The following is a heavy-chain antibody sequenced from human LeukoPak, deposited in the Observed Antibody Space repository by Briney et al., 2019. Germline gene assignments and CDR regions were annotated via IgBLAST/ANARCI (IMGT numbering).Heavy chain of an antibody. CDR1: GYSFNTFD. CDR3: ARGPLTGEHYHYYMDV. V-gene: IGHV1-8*03. D-gene: IGHD7-27*01. CDR2: MNPNTGKT. J-gene: IGHJ6*03. Sequence: ASVKVSCKASGYSFNTFDINWVRQAPGQGLEWMGWMNPNTGKTGYAQKFQGRVTITGNSSISTVDMELSSLTSDDTAVYYCARGPLTGEHYHYYMDVWAKGPRSPSP.